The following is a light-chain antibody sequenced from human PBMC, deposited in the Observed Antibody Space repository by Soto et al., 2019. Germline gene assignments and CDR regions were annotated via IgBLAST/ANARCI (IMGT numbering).Light chain of an antibody. J-gene: IGKJ2*01. CDR2: AAS. CDR3: QQSYSTPYT. Sequence: DIQMTQSPSSLYASVGDRVTITCRASQSISSYLNWYQQKPGKAPKLLIYAASSLQSGVPSRFSGSGSGTDFTLTISSLEPEDFETYYCQQSYSTPYTFGQGTELEIK. CDR1: QSISSY. V-gene: IGKV1-39*01.